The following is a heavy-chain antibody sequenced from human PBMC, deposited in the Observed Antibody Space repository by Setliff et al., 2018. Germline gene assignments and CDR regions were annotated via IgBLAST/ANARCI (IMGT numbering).Heavy chain of an antibody. CDR3: TVYNTGSSKDHY. CDR1: GDSISIGDYY. V-gene: IGHV4-30-4*03. Sequence: SETLSLTCTVSGDSISIGDYYWSWIRQPPGKGLEWIGYIYYSGSTYYNPSLKSRVTISVDTSKNQFSLKLSSVTAADTALYYCTVYNTGSSKDHYWGQGTPVTVSS. D-gene: IGHD2-8*02. CDR2: IYYSGST. J-gene: IGHJ4*02.